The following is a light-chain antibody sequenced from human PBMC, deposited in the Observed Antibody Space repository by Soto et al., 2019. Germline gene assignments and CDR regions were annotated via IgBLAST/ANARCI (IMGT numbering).Light chain of an antibody. CDR1: QTFASNY. CDR3: QQYGSSPVT. CDR2: GTS. Sequence: DIVLTQSPGTLSLSPGERATLSCRASQTFASNYLAWYQQRPGQAPRLLIYGTSTRAAGVPPRFVGSGSGTDFTLTITRLDPEDFAVYFCQQYGSSPVTFGGGTTVDVK. J-gene: IGKJ4*01. V-gene: IGKV3-20*01.